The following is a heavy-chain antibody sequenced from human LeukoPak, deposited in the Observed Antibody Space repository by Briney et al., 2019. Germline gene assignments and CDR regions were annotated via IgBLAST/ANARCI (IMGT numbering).Heavy chain of an antibody. CDR1: GFTVSSNY. Sequence: GGSLRLSCAASGFTVSSNYMSWVRQAPGKGLEWVSVIYSGGSTYYADSVKGRFTISRDNSKNTLYLQMNSLRAEDTAVYYCARDVVASAFDIWGQGTMVTVSS. J-gene: IGHJ3*02. V-gene: IGHV3-66*01. CDR2: IYSGGST. D-gene: IGHD2-21*01. CDR3: ARDVVASAFDI.